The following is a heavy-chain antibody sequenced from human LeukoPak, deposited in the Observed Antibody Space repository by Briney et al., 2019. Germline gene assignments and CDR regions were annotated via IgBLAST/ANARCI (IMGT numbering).Heavy chain of an antibody. CDR1: GGSISSSSYY. Sequence: PSETLSLTCTASGGSISSSSYYWGWIRQPPGKGLEWIGSIYYSGSTYYNPSLKSRVTMSVDTSKNQFSLRLSSVTAADTAVYYCARSDISTSRPGVFDYWGQGTLVTVSS. D-gene: IGHD1-1*01. CDR2: IYYSGST. CDR3: ARSDISTSRPGVFDY. J-gene: IGHJ4*02. V-gene: IGHV4-39*07.